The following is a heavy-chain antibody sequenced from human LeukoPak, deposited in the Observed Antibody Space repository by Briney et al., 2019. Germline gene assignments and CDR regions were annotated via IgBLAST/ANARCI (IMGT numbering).Heavy chain of an antibody. CDR2: LYGGGST. CDR3: ARDGHNYYFDS. Sequence: GGSQRLSCAASGITLSSNYMSWVSQAPRKGLEWVSALYGGGSTLDADSVRGRVTISRDNSKNMMYLQMNSLRAEDTAVYYCARDGHNYYFDSWGQETRDTVSS. CDR1: GITLSSNY. V-gene: IGHV3-53*01. J-gene: IGHJ4*02. D-gene: IGHD5-24*01.